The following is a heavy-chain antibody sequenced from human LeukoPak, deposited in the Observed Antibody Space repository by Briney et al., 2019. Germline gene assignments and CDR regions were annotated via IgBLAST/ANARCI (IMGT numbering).Heavy chain of an antibody. Sequence: PSETLSLTCTVSGGSISSYYWSWIRQPPGKGLEWIGYIYYSGSTNYNPSFKSRVTISVDTSKNQFSLKLSSVTAADTAVYYCARVGAGYAEQGYFDYWGQGTLVTVSS. CDR2: IYYSGST. V-gene: IGHV4-59*01. CDR3: ARVGAGYAEQGYFDY. CDR1: GGSISSYY. J-gene: IGHJ4*02. D-gene: IGHD5-12*01.